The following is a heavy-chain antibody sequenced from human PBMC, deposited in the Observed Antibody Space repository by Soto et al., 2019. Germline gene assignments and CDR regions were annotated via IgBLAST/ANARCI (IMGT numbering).Heavy chain of an antibody. CDR1: GFTFSSYS. CDR3: ARSPKTLRFLEWSDYYYYMDV. J-gene: IGHJ6*03. D-gene: IGHD3-3*01. V-gene: IGHV3-21*01. CDR2: ISSSSSYI. Sequence: GGSLRLSCAASGFTFSSYSMNWVRQAPGKGLEWVSSISSSSSYIYYADSVKGRFTISRDNAKNSLYLQMNSLRAEDTAVYYCARSPKTLRFLEWSDYYYYMDVWGKGTTVTVSS.